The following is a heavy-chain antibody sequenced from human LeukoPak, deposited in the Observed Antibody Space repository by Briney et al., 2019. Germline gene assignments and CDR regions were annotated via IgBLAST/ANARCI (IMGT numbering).Heavy chain of an antibody. V-gene: IGHV3-48*04. J-gene: IGHJ3*02. CDR1: GFTFSSYS. Sequence: GGSLRLSCAASGFTFSSYSMTWVRQAPGKGLEWVSYISSSGSTIYYADSVKGRFTISRDNAKNSLYLQMNSLRAEDTAVYYCARAAAGTKKPPVIRVFDIWGQGTMVTVSS. CDR2: ISSSGSTI. D-gene: IGHD6-13*01. CDR3: ARAAAGTKKPPVIRVFDI.